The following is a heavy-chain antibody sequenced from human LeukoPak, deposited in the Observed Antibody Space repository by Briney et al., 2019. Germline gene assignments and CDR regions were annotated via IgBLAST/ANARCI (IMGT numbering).Heavy chain of an antibody. V-gene: IGHV3-74*03. CDR3: VRGLSGDLWSGPYYYYYLDV. CDR1: GFTFSSYW. J-gene: IGHJ6*03. CDR2: ISADGSDI. D-gene: IGHD3-3*01. Sequence: GGSLRLSCAASGFTFSSYWMHWVRQVPGRGLVWVSRISADGSDIKYVDSVKGRFTISRDNAKSTLSLQMDGLRVEDTAVYYCVRGLSGDLWSGPYYYYYLDVWGKGAAVTVSS.